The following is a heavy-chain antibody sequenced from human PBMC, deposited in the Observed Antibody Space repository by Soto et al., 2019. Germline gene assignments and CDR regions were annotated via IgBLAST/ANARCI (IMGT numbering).Heavy chain of an antibody. CDR2: VIWNGGSK. CDR3: VRGASLNFDY. CDR1: GFIFDDYG. D-gene: IGHD1-26*01. V-gene: IGHV3-20*04. J-gene: IGHJ4*02. Sequence: EVQLVESGGGVLRPGGSLRLSCAASGFIFDDYGMSWARQAQGKGLEWASGVIWNGGSKGYADSVKGRFTISRDNAKNFLFLQMNSLRVDDTAFYYGVRGASLNFDYWGQGTLVTVSS.